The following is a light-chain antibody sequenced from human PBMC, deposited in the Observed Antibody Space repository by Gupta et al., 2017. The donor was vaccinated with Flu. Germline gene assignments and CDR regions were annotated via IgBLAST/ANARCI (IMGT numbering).Light chain of an antibody. CDR1: SSISGNKS. CDR2: SVG. V-gene: IGLV1-44*01. Sequence: VTTSCSGTSSISGNKSVTWYQQVPGTAPKLLIYSVGQRPSGVSDRFSGSKSGTSASLAITGLQSDDEADYYCGAWADSLDVLVFGGGTKLTVL. J-gene: IGLJ3*02. CDR3: GAWADSLDVLV.